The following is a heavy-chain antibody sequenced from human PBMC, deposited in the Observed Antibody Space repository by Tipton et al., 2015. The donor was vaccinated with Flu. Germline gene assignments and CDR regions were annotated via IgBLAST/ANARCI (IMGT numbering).Heavy chain of an antibody. D-gene: IGHD4-17*01. J-gene: IGHJ4*02. CDR2: IYSSGST. CDR3: ARRKTVTTRLTYFDY. CDR1: GASISSRSYY. V-gene: IGHV4-39*07. Sequence: GASISSRSYYWGWIRQPPGKGLEWIGCIYSSGSTYYNPSLKSRVTISLDTSKNQFSLKLSSVTAADTAVYYCARRKTVTTRLTYFDYWGQGTLVTVSS.